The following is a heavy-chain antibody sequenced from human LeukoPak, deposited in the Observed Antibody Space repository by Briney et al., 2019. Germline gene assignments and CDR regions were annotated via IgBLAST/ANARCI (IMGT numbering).Heavy chain of an antibody. V-gene: IGHV3-74*01. J-gene: IGHJ2*01. D-gene: IGHD1-14*01. CDR3: AKDTGGGTRWYFDL. Sequence: GGSLRLSCAASGFTFSSYWMHWVRQAPGKGLVWVSRINSDGSSTSYADSVKGRFTISRDNSKNTLYLQMNSLRAEDTAVYYCAKDTGGGTRWYFDLWGRGTLVTVSS. CDR2: INSDGSST. CDR1: GFTFSSYW.